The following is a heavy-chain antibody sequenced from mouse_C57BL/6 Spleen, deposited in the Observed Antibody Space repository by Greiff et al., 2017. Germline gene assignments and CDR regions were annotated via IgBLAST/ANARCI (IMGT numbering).Heavy chain of an antibody. D-gene: IGHD3-2*02. CDR2: ISYDGSN. J-gene: IGHJ3*01. CDR3: AREDQDSSGYIAY. CDR1: GYSITSGYY. V-gene: IGHV3-6*01. Sequence: EVKLQESGPGLVKPSQSLSLTCSVTGYSITSGYYWNWIRQFPGNKLEWMGYISYDGSNNYNPSLKNRISITRDTSKNQFFLKLNSVTTEDTATYYCAREDQDSSGYIAYWGQGTLVTVSA.